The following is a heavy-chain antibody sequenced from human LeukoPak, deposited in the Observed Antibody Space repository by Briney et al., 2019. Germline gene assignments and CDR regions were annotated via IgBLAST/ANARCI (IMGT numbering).Heavy chain of an antibody. D-gene: IGHD3-16*01. CDR2: IKEDGSEK. CDR1: GFTFSSYA. CDR3: ARDRWGYGMDV. Sequence: PGRSLRLSCAASGFTFSSYAMHWVRQAPGKGLEWVANIKEDGSEKHFVDSVKGRFTISRDNAKNSLYLQMNSLRAEDTAVYYCARDRWGYGMDVWGQGTRVIVSS. V-gene: IGHV3-7*01. J-gene: IGHJ6*02.